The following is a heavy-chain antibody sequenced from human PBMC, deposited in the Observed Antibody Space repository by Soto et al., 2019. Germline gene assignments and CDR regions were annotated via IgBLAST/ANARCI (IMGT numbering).Heavy chain of an antibody. CDR2: ITVNSGNT. V-gene: IGHV1-18*01. CDR1: GYSFTNYG. J-gene: IGHJ4*02. Sequence: QVQLVQSGVEVKEPGASVKVSCKASGYSFTNYGIGWVRQAPGQGLEWMGWITVNSGNTNYPQKVQGRVTMTTDTSPNTAYMELRSLTSADTAVYYCGRGLGGGWYYFDYWGQGTLVTVSS. CDR3: GRGLGGGWYYFDY. D-gene: IGHD6-19*01.